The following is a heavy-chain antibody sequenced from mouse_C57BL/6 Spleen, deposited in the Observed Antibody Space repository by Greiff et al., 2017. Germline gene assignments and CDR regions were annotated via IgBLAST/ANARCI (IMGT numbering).Heavy chain of an antibody. V-gene: IGHV1-39*01. CDR1: GYSFTDYN. Sequence: EVQLQQSGPELVKPGASVKISCKASGYSFTDYNMNWVKQSTGKSLEWIGVINPNYGTTSYNQKFKGKATLTVDQSSRTAYMQLTSLTSEDAAVYYCARSITTVVEPYYYAMDYWGQGTSVTVSS. CDR3: ARSITTVVEPYYYAMDY. D-gene: IGHD1-1*01. J-gene: IGHJ4*01. CDR2: INPNYGTT.